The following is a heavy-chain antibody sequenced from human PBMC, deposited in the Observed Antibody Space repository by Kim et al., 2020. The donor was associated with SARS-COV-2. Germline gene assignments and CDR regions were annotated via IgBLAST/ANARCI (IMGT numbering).Heavy chain of an antibody. J-gene: IGHJ4*02. V-gene: IGHV5-51*01. D-gene: IGHD3-22*01. CDR3: ARLSGITMISSLDY. Sequence: SPSFQGQVTISADKSISTAYLQWSSLKASDTAMYYCARLSGITMISSLDYWGQGTLVTVSS.